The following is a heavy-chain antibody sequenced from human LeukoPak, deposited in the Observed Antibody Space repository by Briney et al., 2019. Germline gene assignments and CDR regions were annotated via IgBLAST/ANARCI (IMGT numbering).Heavy chain of an antibody. D-gene: IGHD6-19*01. CDR1: GYSFTSYW. V-gene: IGHV5-51*01. Sequence: GESPKISCKGSGYSFTSYWIGWAREMPGKGLEWMGIIYPGDSDTRYSPFFQGQVTISADKSISTAYLQWSSLKASDTAMYYCARGSLKDIAVAGTFFDYWGQGTLVTVSS. CDR3: ARGSLKDIAVAGTFFDY. CDR2: IYPGDSDT. J-gene: IGHJ4*02.